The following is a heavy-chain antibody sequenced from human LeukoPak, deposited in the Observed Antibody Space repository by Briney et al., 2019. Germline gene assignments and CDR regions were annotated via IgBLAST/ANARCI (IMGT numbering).Heavy chain of an antibody. CDR1: AFTVSSNY. J-gene: IGHJ4*02. Sequence: GGSLRLSCAASAFTVSSNYMSWVRQAPGKGLEWVSVIYSGGSTYYADSVKGRFTISRDNSKNTLYLQMNSLRAEDTAVYYCARGRSSSSWSSYYFDYWGQGTLVTVSS. V-gene: IGHV3-66*02. CDR3: ARGRSSSSWSSYYFDY. CDR2: IYSGGST. D-gene: IGHD6-13*01.